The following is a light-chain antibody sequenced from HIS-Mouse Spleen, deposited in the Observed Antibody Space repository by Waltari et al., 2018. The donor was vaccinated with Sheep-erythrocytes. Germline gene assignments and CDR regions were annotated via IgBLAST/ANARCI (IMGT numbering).Light chain of an antibody. J-gene: IGLJ3*02. Sequence: SYELTQPPSVSVSPGQTARITCSGHALPKQYAYWYQQKSDQAPVLVIYEDSKRPSGIPERFSGSTSGTMATLTISGAQVEDEADYYCYSTDSSGNHWVFGGGTKLTVL. CDR3: YSTDSSGNHWV. V-gene: IGLV3-10*01. CDR1: ALPKQY. CDR2: EDS.